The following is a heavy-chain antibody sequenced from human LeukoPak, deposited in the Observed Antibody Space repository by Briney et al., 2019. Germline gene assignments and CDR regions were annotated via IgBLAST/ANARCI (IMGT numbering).Heavy chain of an antibody. CDR3: ARFDYYSSGSSSSHAFDI. D-gene: IGHD3-10*01. J-gene: IGHJ3*02. Sequence: SETLSLTCTVSGGSISSYYWSWIRQPPGKGLEWIGYIYYSGSTNYNPSLKSRVTISVDTSKNQFSLKLSSVTAADTAVYYCARFDYYSSGSSSSHAFDIWGQGTMVTVSS. CDR2: IYYSGST. CDR1: GGSISSYY. V-gene: IGHV4-59*12.